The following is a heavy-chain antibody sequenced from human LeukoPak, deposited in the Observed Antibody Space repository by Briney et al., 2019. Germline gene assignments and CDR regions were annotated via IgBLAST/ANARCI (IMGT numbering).Heavy chain of an antibody. V-gene: IGHV3-30*04. CDR1: GLAFSSYS. Sequence: GGSLRLSCVASGLAFSSYSMHWVRQAPGKGLEWVGVISYDGSDEYYTDSVKGRFTISRDNSKNTVYLQMNSLRADDTAVYYCARDFTPEWFDIHWGRGTLVTVS. D-gene: IGHD3-3*01. CDR2: ISYDGSDE. J-gene: IGHJ4*02. CDR3: ARDFTPEWFDIH.